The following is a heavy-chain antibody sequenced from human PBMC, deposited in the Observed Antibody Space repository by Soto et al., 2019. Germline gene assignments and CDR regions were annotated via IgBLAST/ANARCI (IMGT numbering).Heavy chain of an antibody. CDR1: GYTFTSYY. CDR3: ARDNPPMGV. CDR2: ISAYNGNT. Sequence: QVQLVQSGAEVKKPGASVKVSCKASGYTFTSYYISWVRQAPGQGLEWMGWISAYNGNTNYAQKLQGRVTMTPATSTSRAYMELRSLRSEDTAVYYCARDNPPMGVWRQATTVTVSS. J-gene: IGHJ6*02. V-gene: IGHV1-18*01.